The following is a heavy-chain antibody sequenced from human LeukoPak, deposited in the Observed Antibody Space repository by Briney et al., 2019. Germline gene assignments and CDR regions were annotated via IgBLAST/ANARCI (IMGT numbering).Heavy chain of an antibody. Sequence: ASVKVSCKAFGYTFTSYGISLVRLAPGQGLEWMGWISAYNGNTNYGQKLQGRVTMTTDTSTSTAYMELRSLRSDDTAVYYCASQRGYSSGWSFDYWGQGTLVTVSS. CDR3: ASQRGYSSGWSFDY. D-gene: IGHD6-19*01. CDR2: ISAYNGNT. V-gene: IGHV1-18*01. J-gene: IGHJ4*02. CDR1: GYTFTSYG.